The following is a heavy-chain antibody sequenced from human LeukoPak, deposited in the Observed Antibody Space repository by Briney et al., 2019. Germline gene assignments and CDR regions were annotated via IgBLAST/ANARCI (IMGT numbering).Heavy chain of an antibody. CDR1: GFTFSSYA. CDR3: ARATARGYGYFDY. CDR2: ISYDGSNK. Sequence: GRSLRLSCAASGFTFSSYAMHWVRQAPGKGLEWVAVISYDGSNKHYADSVKGRFTISRDNSKNTLYLQMNSLRAEDTAVYYCARATARGYGYFDYWGQGTLVTVSS. J-gene: IGHJ4*02. D-gene: IGHD5-12*01. V-gene: IGHV3-30-3*01.